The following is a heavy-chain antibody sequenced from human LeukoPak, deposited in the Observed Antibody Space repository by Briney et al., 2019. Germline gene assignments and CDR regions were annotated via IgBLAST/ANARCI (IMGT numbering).Heavy chain of an antibody. CDR1: GGSISSSNW. CDR3: ASGESDCSSTSCYGGGDYYYYGMDV. CDR2: IYHSGST. D-gene: IGHD2-2*01. J-gene: IGHJ6*04. V-gene: IGHV4-4*02. Sequence: PSGTLSLTCAVSGGSISSSNWWSWVRQPPGKGLEWIGVIYHSGSTNYNPSLKSRVTISVDKSKNQFSLKLSSVTAADTAVYYCASGESDCSSTSCYGGGDYYYYGMDVWGKGTTVTVSS.